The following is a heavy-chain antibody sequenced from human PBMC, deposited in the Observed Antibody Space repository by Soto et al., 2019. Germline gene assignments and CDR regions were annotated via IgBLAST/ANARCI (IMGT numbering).Heavy chain of an antibody. Sequence: SETLSLTCTVSGGSISSYYWSWIRQPPGKGLEWIGYIYYSGSTNYNPSLKSRVTISVDTSKNQFSLKLSSVTAADTAVYYCARRVFTYYDYIWGSYRYRSDAFDIWGQGTMVTVSS. V-gene: IGHV4-59*08. CDR1: GGSISSYY. CDR3: ARRVFTYYDYIWGSYRYRSDAFDI. D-gene: IGHD3-16*02. CDR2: IYYSGST. J-gene: IGHJ3*02.